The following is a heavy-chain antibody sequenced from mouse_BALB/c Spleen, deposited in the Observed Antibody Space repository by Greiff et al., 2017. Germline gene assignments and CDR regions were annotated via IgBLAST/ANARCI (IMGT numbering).Heavy chain of an antibody. CDR1: GFTFSSYA. V-gene: IGHV5-9-3*01. CDR2: ISSGGSYT. D-gene: IGHD2-2*01. J-gene: IGHJ4*01. CDR3: ARLGGYDGAMDY. Sequence: EVKVVESGGGLVKPGGSLKLSCAASGFTFSSYAMSWVRQTPEKRLEWVATISSGGSYTYYPDSVKGRFTISRDNAKNTLYLQMSSLRSEDTAMYYCARLGGYDGAMDYWGQGTSVTVSS.